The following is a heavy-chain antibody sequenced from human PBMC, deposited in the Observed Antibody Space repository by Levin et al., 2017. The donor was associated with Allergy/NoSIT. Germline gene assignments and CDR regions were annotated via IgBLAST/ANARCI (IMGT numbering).Heavy chain of an antibody. CDR1: GGSISSGDYY. V-gene: IGHV4-30-4*01. CDR2: IHYSGST. CDR3: ARTDCINGVCYTGWFDP. D-gene: IGHD2-8*01. J-gene: IGHJ5*02. Sequence: SETLSLTCTVSGGSISSGDYYWSWIRQPPGKGLEWIGYIHYSGSTYYNPSLKSRVTISVDTSKNQFSLKLSSVTAADTAVYYCARTDCINGVCYTGWFDPWGQGTLVTVSS.